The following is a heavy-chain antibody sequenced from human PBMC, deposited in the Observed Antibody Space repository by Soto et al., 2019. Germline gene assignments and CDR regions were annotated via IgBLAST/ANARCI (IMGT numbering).Heavy chain of an antibody. Sequence: PGESLKISCKGSGYSFTSYWISWVRQMPGKGLEWMGRIDPSDSYTNYSPSFQGHVTISADKSISTAYLQWSSLKASDTAMYYCARHGDYFDIRGYDPVSVFCGQGILVTVSS. D-gene: IGHD3-22*01. CDR2: IDPSDSYT. CDR1: GYSFTSYW. CDR3: ARHGDYFDIRGYDPVSVF. V-gene: IGHV5-10-1*01. J-gene: IGHJ4*02.